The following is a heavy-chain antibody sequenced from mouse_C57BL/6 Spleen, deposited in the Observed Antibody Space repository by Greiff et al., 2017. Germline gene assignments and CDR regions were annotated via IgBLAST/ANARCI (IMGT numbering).Heavy chain of an antibody. Sequence: VQLQQSGAELVKPGASVKLSCKASGYAFSSYWMNWVKQRPGRGLEWIGQIYPGGGDTNYNGKFKGKATLTADKSSSTAYMQLSSLTSEDSAVYFCVRRCYSSSYVAWFAYWGQGTLVTVSA. J-gene: IGHJ3*01. CDR3: VRRCYSSSYVAWFAY. D-gene: IGHD1-1*01. V-gene: IGHV1-80*01. CDR1: GYAFSSYW. CDR2: IYPGGGDT.